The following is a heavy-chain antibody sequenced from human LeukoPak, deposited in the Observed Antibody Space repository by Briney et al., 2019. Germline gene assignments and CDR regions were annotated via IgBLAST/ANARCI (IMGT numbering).Heavy chain of an antibody. J-gene: IGHJ6*03. CDR1: GGSFSGYY. V-gene: IGHV4-34*01. Sequence: PSETLSLTCAVYGGSFSGYYWSWIRQPPGKGLEWIGEINHSGSTNYNPSLKSRVTISVDTSKNQFSLKLSSVTAADTAVYYCARMITVTTHYYYMDVWGKGTTVTVSS. CDR3: ARMITVTTHYYYMDV. CDR2: INHSGST. D-gene: IGHD4-17*01.